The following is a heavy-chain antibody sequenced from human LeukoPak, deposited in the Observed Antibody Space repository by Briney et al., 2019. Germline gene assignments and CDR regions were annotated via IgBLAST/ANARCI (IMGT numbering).Heavy chain of an antibody. V-gene: IGHV3-30*01. CDR3: ARDSTYYYDSGSSGPHYFDN. CDR2: ISSGGTYE. J-gene: IGHJ4*02. Sequence: GGSLRLSCTASGFTFSNYAMHWVRQAPGKGLEWVSLISSGGTYEYYADSVKGRFTISRDNSKNTLYLQLNSLRAEDTAVYYCARDSTYYYDSGSSGPHYFDNWGQGTLVTVSS. D-gene: IGHD3-10*01. CDR1: GFTFSNYA.